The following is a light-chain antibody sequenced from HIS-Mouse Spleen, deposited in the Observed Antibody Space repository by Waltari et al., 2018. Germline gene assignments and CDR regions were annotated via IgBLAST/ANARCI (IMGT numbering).Light chain of an antibody. CDR1: ALPKKY. CDR2: EDS. Sequence: SYELTQPPSVSVSPGQTARITCSGDALPKKYAYWYQKKSGNAHVLVFYEDSKQPSGIAERCSGYSSGTMATLTISGAQVEDEADYYCYSTDSSGNHRVFGGGTKLTVL. J-gene: IGLJ2*01. CDR3: YSTDSSGNHRV. V-gene: IGLV3-10*01.